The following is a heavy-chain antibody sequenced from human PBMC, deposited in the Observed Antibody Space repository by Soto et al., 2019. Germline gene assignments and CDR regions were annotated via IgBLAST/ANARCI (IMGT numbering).Heavy chain of an antibody. J-gene: IGHJ6*03. CDR3: ARLSGDVGDYYYYYMDV. D-gene: IGHD1-26*01. V-gene: IGHV4-39*01. CDR2: IYYTGST. CDR1: GGSISSTTNY. Sequence: QLHLQESGPGLVKPSETLSLICTVSGGSISSTTNYWGWIRQPPGKGLEWTGSIYYTGSTYYNASLRSRVTISVDTSKNQFSLKLSSLTAADTAVYYCARLSGDVGDYYYYYMDVWGKGTTVTVSS.